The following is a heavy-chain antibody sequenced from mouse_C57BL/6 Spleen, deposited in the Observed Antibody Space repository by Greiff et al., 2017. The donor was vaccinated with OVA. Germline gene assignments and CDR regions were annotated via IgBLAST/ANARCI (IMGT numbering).Heavy chain of an antibody. CDR1: GYSITSDY. D-gene: IGHD1-1*01. V-gene: IGHV3-8*01. CDR3: ARSTVVARGYFDD. Sequence: EVKLVESGPGLAKPSQTLSLTCSVTGYSITSDYWNWIRKFPGNKLEYMGYISYSGSTYYNPSLKSRISITRDTSTNLYYLQLNTVTTEDTATYYCARSTVVARGYFDDWGQGTTLTVSS. J-gene: IGHJ2*01. CDR2: ISYSGST.